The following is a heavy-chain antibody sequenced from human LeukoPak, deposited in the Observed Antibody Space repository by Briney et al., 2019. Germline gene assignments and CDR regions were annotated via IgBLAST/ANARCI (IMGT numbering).Heavy chain of an antibody. V-gene: IGHV3-23*01. J-gene: IGHJ4*02. CDR3: ATLYGDYGAY. CDR1: GLTFTSNT. D-gene: IGHD2-2*02. Sequence: GGSLRLSCAAAGLTFTSNTMSWVRQAPGKGLEWVSAFIASGGTYYADSVRGRFTISRDNPKNTLYPQMSSLRAEDTALYYCATLYGDYGAYWGQGTLVTVS. CDR2: FIASGGT.